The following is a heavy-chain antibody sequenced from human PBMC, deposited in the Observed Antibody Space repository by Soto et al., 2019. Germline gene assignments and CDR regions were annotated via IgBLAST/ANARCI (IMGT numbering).Heavy chain of an antibody. D-gene: IGHD6-6*01. Sequence: ASVKVSCKASGYTFTSYGISWVRQAPGQGLEWMGWISAYNGNTNYAQKLQGRVTMTTDTSTSTAYMELRSLRSDDTAVYYCAREDGSSSFYYYYGMDVWGQGTTVTVYS. CDR2: ISAYNGNT. V-gene: IGHV1-18*04. CDR1: GYTFTSYG. J-gene: IGHJ6*02. CDR3: AREDGSSSFYYYYGMDV.